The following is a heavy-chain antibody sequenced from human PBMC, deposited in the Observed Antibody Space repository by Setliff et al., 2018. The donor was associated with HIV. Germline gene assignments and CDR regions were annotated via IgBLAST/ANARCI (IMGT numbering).Heavy chain of an antibody. V-gene: IGHV1-69*06. J-gene: IGHJ5*02. CDR3: APDFGDNWFDP. CDR1: GGAFTNYA. CDR2: IIPVYGTT. Sequence: SVKVSCKASGGAFTNYAFSWVRQAPGQGLEWMGRIIPVYGTTDYAPQFQGRVTMTADKSRSTVYVDLNNLRSDDTATYYCAPDFGDNWFDPWGQGTLDTVSS. D-gene: IGHD4-17*01.